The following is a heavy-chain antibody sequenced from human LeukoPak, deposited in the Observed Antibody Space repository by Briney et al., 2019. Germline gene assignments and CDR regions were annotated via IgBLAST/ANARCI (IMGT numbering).Heavy chain of an antibody. D-gene: IGHD5-24*01. V-gene: IGHV3-74*01. CDR1: GFTFSSYW. Sequence: PGGSLRLSCAASGFTFSSYWMHWVRQAPGQGLVWVSRINSDGSSTSYADSVKGRFTISRDNAKNTLYLQMNSLRAEDTAVYYCASRWLQLFDIWGQGTMVTVSS. CDR2: INSDGSST. CDR3: ASRWLQLFDI. J-gene: IGHJ3*02.